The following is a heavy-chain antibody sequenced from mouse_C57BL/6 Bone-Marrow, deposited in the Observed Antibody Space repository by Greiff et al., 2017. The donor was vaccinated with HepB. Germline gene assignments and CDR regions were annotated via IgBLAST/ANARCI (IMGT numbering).Heavy chain of an antibody. D-gene: IGHD3-2*02. J-gene: IGHJ3*01. CDR2: INPSSGYT. V-gene: IGHV1-7*01. Sequence: VQLQQSGAELAKPGASVKLSCKASGYTFTSYWMHWVKQRPGQGLEWIGYINPSSGYTKYNQKFKDKATLTADKSSSTAYMQLSSLTYEDSAVYYCARSKSPDSSGYRGFADWGQGTLVTVSA. CDR3: ARSKSPDSSGYRGFAD. CDR1: GYTFTSYW.